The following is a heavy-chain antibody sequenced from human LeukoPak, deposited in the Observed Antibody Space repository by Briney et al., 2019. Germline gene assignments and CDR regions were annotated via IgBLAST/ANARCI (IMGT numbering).Heavy chain of an antibody. D-gene: IGHD3-22*01. CDR2: IWYDGSNK. CDR3: AKDRDSSGYFHFDY. V-gene: IGHV3-33*06. Sequence: GGSLRLSCAASGFTFSSYGMHWVRQAPGKRLEWVAVIWYDGSNKYYADSVKGRFTISRDNSKNTLYLQMNSLRAEDTAVYYCAKDRDSSGYFHFDYWGQGTLVTVSS. CDR1: GFTFSSYG. J-gene: IGHJ4*02.